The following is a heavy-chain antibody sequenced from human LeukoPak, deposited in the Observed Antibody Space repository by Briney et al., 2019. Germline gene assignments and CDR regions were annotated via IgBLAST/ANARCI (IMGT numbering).Heavy chain of an antibody. Sequence: GGSLRLSCAASGFAFSSYAMSWVRQPPGKGLEWVSVISRRDDYTYYADSVKSRFTISRDNSKNTLYLQMNTLRAEDTAVYYCANDYRSGSFHDFWGQGTLVTVSS. J-gene: IGHJ4*02. V-gene: IGHV3-23*01. CDR2: ISRRDDYT. CDR1: GFAFSSYA. CDR3: ANDYRSGSFHDF. D-gene: IGHD3-10*01.